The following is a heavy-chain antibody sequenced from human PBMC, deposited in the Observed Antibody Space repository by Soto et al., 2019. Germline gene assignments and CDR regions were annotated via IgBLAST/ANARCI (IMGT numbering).Heavy chain of an antibody. CDR3: ARDRTAILTGYYFDY. Sequence: GASVKVSCKASGYTFTSYGISWVRQAPGQGLEWMGWISAYNGNTNYAQKLQGRVTMTTDTSTSTAYMELRSLRSDDTAVYYCARDRTAILTGYYFDYWGQGTLVTVSS. CDR1: GYTFTSYG. CDR2: ISAYNGNT. D-gene: IGHD3-9*01. V-gene: IGHV1-18*01. J-gene: IGHJ4*02.